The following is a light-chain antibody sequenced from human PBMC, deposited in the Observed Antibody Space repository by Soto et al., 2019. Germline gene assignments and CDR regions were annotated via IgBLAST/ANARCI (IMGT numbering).Light chain of an antibody. CDR3: NSFTTSSTWV. V-gene: IGLV2-14*01. Sequence: QSALTQPASVSGSPGQSITISCTGTSSDLGAYNSVSWYQQHPDKAPKLILYEVTNRPSGVSHRFSGSKSGSTASLTISGLQPEDEAYYYCNSFTTSSTWVFGGGTKLTVL. J-gene: IGLJ3*02. CDR1: SSDLGAYNS. CDR2: EVT.